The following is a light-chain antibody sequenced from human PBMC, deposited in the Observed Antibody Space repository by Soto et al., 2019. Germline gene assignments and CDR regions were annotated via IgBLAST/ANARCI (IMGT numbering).Light chain of an antibody. CDR1: QSVSSN. CDR2: GAS. Sequence: EIVMTQSPATLSVSPGERATLSCRASQSVSSNLAWYQQIPGQAPRLLIYGASTSATGIPVRFSGSGSETEYTLTISSLQSEDFAVYYCQQYNNWPPWTFGQGTKVEIK. J-gene: IGKJ1*01. V-gene: IGKV3-15*01. CDR3: QQYNNWPPWT.